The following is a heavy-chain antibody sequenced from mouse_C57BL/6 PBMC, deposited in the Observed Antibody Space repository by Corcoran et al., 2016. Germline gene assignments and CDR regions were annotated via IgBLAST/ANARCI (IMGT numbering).Heavy chain of an antibody. CDR2: IYPGDGDT. J-gene: IGHJ2*01. CDR1: GYAFSSYW. V-gene: IGHV1-80*01. Sequence: QVQLQQSGAELVKPGASVKISCKASGYAFSSYWMNWVKQRPGKGLEWIGQIYPGDGDTNYNGKFKDKATLTADKSSSTAYMQLSSLTSEDSAVYFCARRYSNYVYYFDYWGQGTTLTVSS. CDR3: ARRYSNYVYYFDY. D-gene: IGHD2-5*01.